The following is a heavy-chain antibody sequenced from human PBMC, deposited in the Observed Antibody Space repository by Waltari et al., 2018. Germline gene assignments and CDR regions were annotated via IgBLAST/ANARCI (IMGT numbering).Heavy chain of an antibody. CDR1: GFTLSDSA. D-gene: IGHD3-9*01. J-gene: IGHJ4*02. CDR3: AKLMRDILTGPDY. CDR2: LSSSGNGK. V-gene: IGHV3-23*01. Sequence: EVQLLESGGGLVQPGRPLRLTCVASGFTLSDSAMSWVRQAPGKGLEWVSSLSSSGNGKYYADSVKGRFSIARDTSKNTLYLHMSSLRVEDTAVYYCAKLMRDILTGPDYWGQGTLVTVSS.